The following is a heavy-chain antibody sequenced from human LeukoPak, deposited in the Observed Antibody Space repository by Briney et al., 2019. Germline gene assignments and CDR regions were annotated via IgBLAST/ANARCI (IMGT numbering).Heavy chain of an antibody. CDR2: INPNSGGT. D-gene: IGHD3-10*01. Sequence: GASVKVSCKASGYTFTGYYMHWVRQAPGQGLEWMGWINPNSGGTNYAQKFQGRVIMTRDTSISTAYMELSRLRSDDTAVYYCARGGLLWFGEGGMDVWGQGTTVTVSS. CDR3: ARGGLLWFGEGGMDV. V-gene: IGHV1-2*02. CDR1: GYTFTGYY. J-gene: IGHJ6*02.